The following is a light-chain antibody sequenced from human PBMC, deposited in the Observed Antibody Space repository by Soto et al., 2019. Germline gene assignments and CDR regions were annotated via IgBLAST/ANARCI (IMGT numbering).Light chain of an antibody. Sequence: EIVLTQSPATLSLSPGERATLSCRASQSVSSSLAWYQQKPGQAPRLLIYDASNRATGIPARFSGSGSGTDFTLTISSLEPEDFAVYYCQQRSSWPSFGGGTKMEIK. CDR3: QQRSSWPS. CDR1: QSVSSS. J-gene: IGKJ4*01. CDR2: DAS. V-gene: IGKV3-11*01.